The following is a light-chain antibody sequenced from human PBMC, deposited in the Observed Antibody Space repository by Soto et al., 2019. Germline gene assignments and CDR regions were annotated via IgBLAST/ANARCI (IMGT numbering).Light chain of an antibody. CDR1: QGINNW. V-gene: IGKV1-12*01. CDR2: AAS. J-gene: IGKJ5*01. CDR3: QQRNTWPPIT. Sequence: IQMTQYPSSVCASEVHRVTLTCRASQGINNWLAWYQQKPGKAPKLLIYAASSLQSGVPSRFSGSGSGTDFTLTISSLQPEDFALYYCQQRNTWPPITFGQGTRLEIK.